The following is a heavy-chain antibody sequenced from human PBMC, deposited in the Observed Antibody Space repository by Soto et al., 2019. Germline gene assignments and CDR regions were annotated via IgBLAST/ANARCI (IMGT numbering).Heavy chain of an antibody. V-gene: IGHV4-59*01. J-gene: IGHJ6*03. CDR1: GGSISSYS. CDR3: ARVGKNSDYYYYSMDV. Sequence: QVQLQESGPGPVKPSETLTLTCTVSGGSISSYSWTWIRQPPGEGLEWIGYIDYSGRTNYSPSLQSRVTISVDTSKNQFSLRLSPVTAADTAMYYCARVGKNSDYYYYSMDVWGKGTTVTVSS. CDR2: IDYSGRT. D-gene: IGHD7-27*01.